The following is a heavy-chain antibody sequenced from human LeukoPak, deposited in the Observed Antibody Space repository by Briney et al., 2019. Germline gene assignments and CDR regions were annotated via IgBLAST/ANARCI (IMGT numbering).Heavy chain of an antibody. CDR2: ISWDGGST. V-gene: IGHV3-43*01. J-gene: IGHJ4*02. CDR3: AKDMCSGGSCYSLDY. CDR1: GFTFDDYT. Sequence: GGSLRLSCAASGFTFDDYTMHWVRQAPGKGLEWVSLISWDGGSTYYANSVKGRFTISRDNSKNSLYLQMNSLRTEDTALYYCAKDMCSGGSCYSLDYWGQGTLVTVSS. D-gene: IGHD2-15*01.